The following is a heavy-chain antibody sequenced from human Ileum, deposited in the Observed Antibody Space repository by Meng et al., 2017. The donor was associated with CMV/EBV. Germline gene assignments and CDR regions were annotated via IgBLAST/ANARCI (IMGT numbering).Heavy chain of an antibody. V-gene: IGHV4-39*07. Sequence: GWGPGLVKPLGLLSLTCSVPGCSINTNKYYWGWIRQPPGKGLEWIGSIFYSGSTYYKPSLKSRVTISRDTSKNQFSLKLTSVTAADTAVYFCARDLVGFLEGFDPWGQGTLVTVSS. CDR2: IFYSGST. J-gene: IGHJ5*02. D-gene: IGHD3-3*01. CDR1: GCSINTNKYY. CDR3: ARDLVGFLEGFDP.